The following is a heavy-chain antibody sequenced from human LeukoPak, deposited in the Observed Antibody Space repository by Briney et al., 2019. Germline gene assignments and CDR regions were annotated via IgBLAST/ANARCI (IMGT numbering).Heavy chain of an antibody. Sequence: SETLSLTCSVSGASLSSGSDYWRWIRQPAGKALEWIGRVYTSGNPNYNPSLESRVSKSIDRSKNQFSLELNSVTAADSAAYYCARDGGDLRPGTIRGALVYYYYMDVWGKGTTVIVSS. V-gene: IGHV4-61*02. J-gene: IGHJ6*03. CDR2: VYTSGNP. CDR1: GASLSSGSDY. CDR3: ARDGGDLRPGTIRGALVYYYYMDV. D-gene: IGHD3-16*01.